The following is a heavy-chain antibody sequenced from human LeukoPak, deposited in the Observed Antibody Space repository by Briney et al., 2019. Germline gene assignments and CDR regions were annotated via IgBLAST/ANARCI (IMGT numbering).Heavy chain of an antibody. CDR3: ARVQNYDSSRYRPSDY. V-gene: IGHV3-7*01. CDR2: IKQDGIEN. CDR1: GFSLSTYW. D-gene: IGHD3-22*01. J-gene: IGHJ4*02. Sequence: PGGSLRLSCAASGFSLSTYWMRWVRQAPGKGLEWVADIKQDGIENYYVDSVKGRFTISRDNAKNSLYLQMNSLRVEDTAVYYCARVQNYDSSRYRPSDYWGQGTLVTVSS.